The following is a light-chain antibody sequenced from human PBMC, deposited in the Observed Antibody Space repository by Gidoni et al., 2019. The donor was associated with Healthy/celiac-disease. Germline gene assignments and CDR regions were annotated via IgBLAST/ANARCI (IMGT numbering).Light chain of an antibody. CDR1: SSNIGAGYD. Sequence: SVPTQPPSVSGAPGQRVTIACTGSSSNIGAGYDVHWYQQLPGTAPKLLIYGNSNRPSGVPDRFSGSKSGTSASLAITGLQAEDEADYYCQSYDSSLSGVVFGGGTKLT. V-gene: IGLV1-40*01. CDR2: GNS. CDR3: QSYDSSLSGVV. J-gene: IGLJ2*01.